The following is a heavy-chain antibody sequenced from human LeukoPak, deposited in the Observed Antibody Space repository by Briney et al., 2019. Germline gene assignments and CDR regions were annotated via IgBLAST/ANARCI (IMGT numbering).Heavy chain of an antibody. CDR2: IYYSGST. CDR1: GGSISSYY. Sequence: PSETLSLTCTVSGGSISSYYWSWIRQPPGKGLEWIGYIYYSGSTNYNPSLKSRVTISVDTSKNQFSLKLSSVTAADTAVYYCARQPPLDNWFDPWGQGTLVTVSS. D-gene: IGHD1-14*01. CDR3: ARQPPLDNWFDP. J-gene: IGHJ5*02. V-gene: IGHV4-59*08.